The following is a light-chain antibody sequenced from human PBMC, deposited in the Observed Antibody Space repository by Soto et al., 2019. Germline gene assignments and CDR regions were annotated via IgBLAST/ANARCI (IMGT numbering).Light chain of an antibody. CDR1: QSVISNY. J-gene: IGKJ5*01. Sequence: ETVLTQSPGTLSLSPGETATLSCRASQSVISNYLAWYQQKPDQAPRLLIYGASGRAAGIPDRFSGSGSGTDFTLTISSLDPEDFAVYYCQQRSNWPSSFGQGTRLEIK. CDR2: GAS. CDR3: QQRSNWPSS. V-gene: IGKV3D-20*02.